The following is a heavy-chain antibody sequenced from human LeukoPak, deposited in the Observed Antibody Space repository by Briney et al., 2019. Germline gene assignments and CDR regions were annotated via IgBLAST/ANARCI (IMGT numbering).Heavy chain of an antibody. V-gene: IGHV3-30*02. CDR1: GFTFSSYG. CDR3: TKEGAVTGSMWFDH. Sequence: GGSLRLSCAASGFTFSSYGMHWVRQAPGKGLEWVAVISSDGRITYYADSVKGRFTISRDNSKSTMYVQMNSLRTEDTAVYYCTKEGAVTGSMWFDHWGQGTLVTVSS. J-gene: IGHJ5*02. CDR2: ISSDGRIT. D-gene: IGHD6-19*01.